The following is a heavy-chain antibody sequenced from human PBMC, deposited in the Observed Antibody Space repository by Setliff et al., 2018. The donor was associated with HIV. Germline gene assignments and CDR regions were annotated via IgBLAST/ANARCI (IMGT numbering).Heavy chain of an antibody. V-gene: IGHV4-38-2*02. Sequence: SETLSLTCTVSGDSINSDFYWGWIRQPPGKGLEWIASIYHSGNTYYMPSLQSRVTISVDMSKNQFSLKLNSVTAADTAVYYCARGEACGGGCHYAFELWGRGTMVTVTS. CDR2: IYHSGNT. J-gene: IGHJ3*01. D-gene: IGHD2-21*02. CDR3: ARGEACGGGCHYAFEL. CDR1: GDSINSDFY.